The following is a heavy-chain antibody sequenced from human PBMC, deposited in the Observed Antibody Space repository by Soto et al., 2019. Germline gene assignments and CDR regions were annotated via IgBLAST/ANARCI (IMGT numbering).Heavy chain of an antibody. CDR3: TTDFPLSRVTILGVP. CDR1: AW. CDR2: IKSRSNDGTT. Sequence: AWVNRVIQNKRKGLEWVGRIKSRSNDGTTDYAAPVKGRFAISRDDSKTTLFLEMNSLKTEDTAVYYCTTDFPLSRVTILGVPWGQGTLVTVSS. D-gene: IGHD3-3*01. J-gene: IGHJ4*02. V-gene: IGHV3-15*07.